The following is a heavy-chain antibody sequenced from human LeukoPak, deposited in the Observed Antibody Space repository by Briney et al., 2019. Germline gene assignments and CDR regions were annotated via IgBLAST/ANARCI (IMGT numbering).Heavy chain of an antibody. CDR3: TCHSGWSGPSE. CDR2: IFHSGST. J-gene: IGHJ4*02. V-gene: IGHV4-4*02. CDR1: GGSISSSW. Sequence: SGTLSLTCAVSGGSISSSWWSWVRQPPGKGLEWIGEIFHSGSTNYNPSLKSRVTISVDKSKNHFSLELTSVTAADTAVYYCTCHSGWSGPSEWGQGTLVIVSS. D-gene: IGHD6-19*01.